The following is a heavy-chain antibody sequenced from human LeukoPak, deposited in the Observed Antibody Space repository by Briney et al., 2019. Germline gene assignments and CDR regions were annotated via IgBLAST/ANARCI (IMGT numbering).Heavy chain of an antibody. D-gene: IGHD3-22*01. CDR2: INHSGST. CDR3: ARSHDYDSSGYSDDY. J-gene: IGHJ4*02. CDR1: GGSFSGYY. V-gene: IGHV4-34*01. Sequence: SETLSLTCAVYGGSFSGYYWSWIRQSPQRGLEWIGEINHSGSTNYNPSLKSRVTMSVDTSKSRFSLKLSSMTAADTAVYYCARSHDYDSSGYSDDYWGQGILVTVSS.